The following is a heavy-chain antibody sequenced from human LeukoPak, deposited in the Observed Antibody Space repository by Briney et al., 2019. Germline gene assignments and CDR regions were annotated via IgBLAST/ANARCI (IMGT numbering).Heavy chain of an antibody. CDR1: GFTFSNAW. V-gene: IGHV3-15*01. CDR3: TTSIAGATTPFDY. CDR2: IKTKTDGRTT. Sequence: GGSLRLSCAASGFTFSNAWMSWVRQAPGKGLEWVGRIKTKTDGRTTDYVARVKGRFTISRDDSKNTLYLQMNSLKTEDTAVYYCTTSIAGATTPFDYWGQGTLVTVSS. D-gene: IGHD1-26*01. J-gene: IGHJ4*02.